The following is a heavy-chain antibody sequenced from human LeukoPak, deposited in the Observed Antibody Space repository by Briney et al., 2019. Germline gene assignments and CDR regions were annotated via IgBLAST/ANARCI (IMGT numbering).Heavy chain of an antibody. V-gene: IGHV3-48*01. CDR3: ARDSSGYDFWSGYYTWPKGDPFDI. J-gene: IGHJ3*02. D-gene: IGHD3-3*01. CDR2: ISSSSSTI. Sequence: GGSLRLSCAASGFAFSSYSMNWVRQAPWKGLEWVSYISSSSSTIYYADSVKGRFTFSRDNAKNSLYLQMNSLRAEDTAVYYCARDSSGYDFWSGYYTWPKGDPFDIWGQGTMVTVSS. CDR1: GFAFSSYS.